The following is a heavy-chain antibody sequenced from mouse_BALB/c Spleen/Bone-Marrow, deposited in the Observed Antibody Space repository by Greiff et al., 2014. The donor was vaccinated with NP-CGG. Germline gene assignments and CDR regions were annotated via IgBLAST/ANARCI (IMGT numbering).Heavy chain of an antibody. CDR3: ARREGNHAAWFAY. Sequence: VQLKQSGPDLVKPSQSLSLTCTVTGYSITSGYSWHWIQQFPGNKLEWMGYIHYSGSTNYNPSLKSRISITRDTSKNQFFLQLNSVTTEDTATYYCARREGNHAAWFAYWGQGTLVTVSA. J-gene: IGHJ3*01. D-gene: IGHD2-1*01. CDR2: IHYSGST. CDR1: GYSITSGYS. V-gene: IGHV3-1*02.